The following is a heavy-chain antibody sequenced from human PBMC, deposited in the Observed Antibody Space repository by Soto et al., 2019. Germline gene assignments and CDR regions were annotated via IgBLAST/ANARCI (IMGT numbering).Heavy chain of an antibody. J-gene: IGHJ6*02. CDR2: IYNSGSR. CDR3: ARTGRRYRSGYYFFVMDV. D-gene: IGHD5-18*01. Sequence: SETLSLTCTVSGGSISSYYWSWIREAPGEGLEWIGYIYNSGSRNYNPSLKSRVNITLDTPKNQFSLKLSSVTAADTVVYYCARTGRRYRSGYYFFVMDVWGQGAT. CDR1: GGSISSYY. V-gene: IGHV4-59*01.